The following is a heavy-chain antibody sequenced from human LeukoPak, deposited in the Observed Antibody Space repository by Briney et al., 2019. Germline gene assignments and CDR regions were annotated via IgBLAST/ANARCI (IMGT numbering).Heavy chain of an antibody. D-gene: IGHD3-22*01. V-gene: IGHV3-7*01. J-gene: IGHJ4*02. Sequence: PGGSPRLSFAASGVTLSSYWVSWVRQGPGKGPEGGAKIKQDGSEKYYVDSVKGRFTISRDNAKNSLYLQMNSLRAEDTAVYYCARDGLDYYDSSGYSDYWGQGTLVTVSS. CDR1: GVTLSSYW. CDR3: ARDGLDYYDSSGYSDY. CDR2: IKQDGSEK.